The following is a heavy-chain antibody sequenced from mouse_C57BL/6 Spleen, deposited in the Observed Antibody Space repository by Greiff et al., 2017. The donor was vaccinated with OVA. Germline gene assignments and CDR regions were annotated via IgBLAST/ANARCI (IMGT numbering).Heavy chain of an antibody. CDR2: IDPSDSST. CDR1: GYTFTSYW. D-gene: IGHD1-1*01. V-gene: IGHV1-59*01. Sequence: QVHVKQPGAELVRPGTSVKLSCKASGYTFTSYWMHWVKQRPGQGLEWIGVIDPSDSSTNYNQKFKGKATLTVDTSSSTAYMQLSSLTSEDSAVYYCARSDYYGTSKRLFDYWGQGTTLTVSS. CDR3: ARSDYYGTSKRLFDY. J-gene: IGHJ2*01.